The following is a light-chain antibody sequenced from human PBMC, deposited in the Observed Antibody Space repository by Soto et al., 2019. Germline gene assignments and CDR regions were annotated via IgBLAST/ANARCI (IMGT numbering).Light chain of an antibody. V-gene: IGKV1-16*01. Sequence: DIQMTQSPSSLSASVGDRVTITCRASQDIHIYLAWFQQEPGKAPKSLIYGASSLQSGVPSRFSGSRPGTDFTLTISSLQPKDFATYYCQQYKSYPLTFGGGTKVEIK. CDR3: QQYKSYPLT. CDR2: GAS. J-gene: IGKJ4*01. CDR1: QDIHIY.